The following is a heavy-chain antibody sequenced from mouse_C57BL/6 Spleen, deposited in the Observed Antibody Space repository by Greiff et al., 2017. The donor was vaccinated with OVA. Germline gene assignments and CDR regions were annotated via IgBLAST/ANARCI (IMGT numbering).Heavy chain of an antibody. CDR2: IYPGSGST. V-gene: IGHV1-55*01. D-gene: IGHD1-1*01. Sequence: QVQLQQSGAELVKPGASVKMSCKASGYTFTSYWITWVKQRPGQGLEWIGDIYPGSGSTNYNEKFKSKATLTVDTSSSTAYMQLSSLTSEDSAVYYCARRGTVVAQYFDYWGQGTTLTVSS. J-gene: IGHJ2*01. CDR1: GYTFTSYW. CDR3: ARRGTVVAQYFDY.